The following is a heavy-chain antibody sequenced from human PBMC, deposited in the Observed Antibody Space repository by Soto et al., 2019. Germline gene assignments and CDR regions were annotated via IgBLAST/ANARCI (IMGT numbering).Heavy chain of an antibody. Sequence: QITLKESGPTLVEPTEALALTCSFSGFSLTSSPKGVAWFRQPLGKALEWLVVIYWDDDKRYNPSLKNRITITKDTSKNEVALTMTDMEPKDTATYFCALRLGGSGWNEGYFYFWGQGILVTVS. CDR2: IYWDDDK. CDR1: GFSLTSSPKG. CDR3: ALRLGGSGWNEGYFYF. V-gene: IGHV2-5*02. J-gene: IGHJ4*02. D-gene: IGHD1-1*01.